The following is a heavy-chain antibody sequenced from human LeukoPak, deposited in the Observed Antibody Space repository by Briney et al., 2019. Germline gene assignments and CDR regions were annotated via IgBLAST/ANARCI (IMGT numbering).Heavy chain of an antibody. CDR2: IGTAGDT. V-gene: IGHV3-13*01. Sequence: GGSLRLSCAASGFTFSSYDMHWVRQAPGKGLEWVSAIGTAGDTYYPGSVKGRFTISRDNAKNTLYLQMNSLRAEDTAVYYCARDQTAMVDYWGQGTLVTVSS. CDR3: ARDQTAMVDY. J-gene: IGHJ4*02. CDR1: GFTFSSYD. D-gene: IGHD5-18*01.